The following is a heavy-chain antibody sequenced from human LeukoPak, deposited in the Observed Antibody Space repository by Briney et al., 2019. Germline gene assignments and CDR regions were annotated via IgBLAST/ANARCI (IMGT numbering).Heavy chain of an antibody. D-gene: IGHD1-26*01. CDR3: ARDNSGSYCSY. J-gene: IGHJ4*02. V-gene: IGHV3-21*01. CDR1: GFTLSGHR. CDR2: ISPTSAYI. Sequence: GGSLRLSCAATGFTLSGHRMNWVRQAPGKGLDWVSSISPTSAYIYYQDSVKGRFTISRDDAKNSLYLQMNSLRAEDTAVYYCARDNSGSYCSYWGQGTLVTVSS.